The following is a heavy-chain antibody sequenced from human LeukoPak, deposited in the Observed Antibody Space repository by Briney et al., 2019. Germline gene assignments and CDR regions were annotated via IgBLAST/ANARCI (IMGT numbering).Heavy chain of an antibody. CDR2: INHSGST. J-gene: IGHJ4*02. CDR3: ARGRLRMSGYGSFDY. CDR1: GGSFCGYY. Sequence: SETLSLTCAVYGGSFCGYYWSWIPQPPGKGREWIGEINHSGSTNYNPSLKSRVTISVDTSKNQFSLKLSSVTAADTAVYYCARGRLRMSGYGSFDYWGQGTLVTVSS. D-gene: IGHD5-12*01. V-gene: IGHV4-34*01.